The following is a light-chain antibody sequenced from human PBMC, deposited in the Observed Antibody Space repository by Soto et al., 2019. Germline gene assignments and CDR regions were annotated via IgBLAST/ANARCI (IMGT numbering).Light chain of an antibody. Sequence: QSVLTQPPSASGAPGQRVTISCSGSASNIGRDPVNWYQQVPGTAPKLLIYRNNQRPSGVPDRFSGSKSGTSASLAISGLRSEDEADYYCAAWDDSLYWVFGGGTKLTVL. J-gene: IGLJ3*02. CDR2: RNN. CDR1: ASNIGRDP. CDR3: AAWDDSLYWV. V-gene: IGLV1-47*01.